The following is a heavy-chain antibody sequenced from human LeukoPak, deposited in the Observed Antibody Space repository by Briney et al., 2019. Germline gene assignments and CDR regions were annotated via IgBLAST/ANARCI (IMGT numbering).Heavy chain of an antibody. Sequence: SETLSLTCAVYGGFFSGYYWTWIRQARGKGLEWIGEINHSGSSGTTNYNPSLKCQVTISVDTSRKKFFLTLSSVTVADTAVYYCARGRSDRDSWGQGTLVIVSS. J-gene: IGHJ4*02. V-gene: IGHV4-34*01. CDR1: GGFFSGYY. CDR2: INHSGSSGTT. CDR3: ARGRSDRDS.